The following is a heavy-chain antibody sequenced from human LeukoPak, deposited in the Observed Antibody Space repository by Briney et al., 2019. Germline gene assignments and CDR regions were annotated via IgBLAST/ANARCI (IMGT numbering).Heavy chain of an antibody. CDR2: IYYSGST. V-gene: IGHV4-59*01. CDR1: GGSISNYY. Sequence: SETLSLTCTVPGGSISNYYWSWIRQAPGKGLEWIGNIYYSGSTKYNPSLKSRVTLSVDTSKNQCSLNLSSVAAADTAVYYCARGGRQQWMLFAFHIWGQGTMVTVSS. D-gene: IGHD2-8*01. J-gene: IGHJ3*02. CDR3: ARGGRQQWMLFAFHI.